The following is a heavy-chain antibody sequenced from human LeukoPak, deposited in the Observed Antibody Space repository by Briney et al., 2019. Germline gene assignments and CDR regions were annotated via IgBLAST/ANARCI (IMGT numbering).Heavy chain of an antibody. Sequence: ASVKVSCKASGYTFTNYYMHWVRQGPGLGFEWMGWINPKSGGASYPQKFQGRLTMTRDTSISTAYMELSRLGSDDTAVYYCVPSANYYYFDYWGQGTLVTVSS. CDR3: VPSANYYYFDY. D-gene: IGHD1-26*01. V-gene: IGHV1-2*02. CDR2: INPKSGGA. J-gene: IGHJ4*02. CDR1: GYTFTNYY.